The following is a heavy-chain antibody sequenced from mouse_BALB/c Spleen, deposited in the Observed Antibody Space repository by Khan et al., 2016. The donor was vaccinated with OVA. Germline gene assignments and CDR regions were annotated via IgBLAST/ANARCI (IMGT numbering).Heavy chain of an antibody. D-gene: IGHD2-14*01. Sequence: QVQLKQSGAELARPGASVKMSCKASGYTFTSYTIHWIKKRPGQGLEWIGYINPSNGYTNYNQKFKDKATLTTDKSSTPAYLQLSSLTSDDSAVYNCVRDGAYHRNDGWWAYWGQGTLVTVSA. V-gene: IGHV1-4*01. CDR2: INPSNGYT. CDR3: VRDGAYHRNDGWWAY. CDR1: GYTFTSYT. J-gene: IGHJ3*01.